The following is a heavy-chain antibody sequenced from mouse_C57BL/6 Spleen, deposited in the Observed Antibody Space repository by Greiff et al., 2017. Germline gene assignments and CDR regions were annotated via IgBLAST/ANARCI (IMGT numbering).Heavy chain of an antibody. CDR2: IYPRSGNT. CDR3: AREGFYYDYDEGFAY. Sequence: VQLQQSGAELARPGASVKLSCKASGYTFTSYGISWVKQRTGQGLEWIGEIYPRSGNTYYNEKFKGKATLTADKSSSTAYMELRSLTSEDSAVYFCAREGFYYDYDEGFAYWGQGTLVTVSA. V-gene: IGHV1-81*01. CDR1: GYTFTSYG. J-gene: IGHJ3*01. D-gene: IGHD2-4*01.